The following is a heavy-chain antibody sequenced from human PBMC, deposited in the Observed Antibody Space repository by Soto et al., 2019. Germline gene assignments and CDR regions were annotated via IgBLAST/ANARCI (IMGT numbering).Heavy chain of an antibody. J-gene: IGHJ4*02. D-gene: IGHD3-3*01. CDR2: ISSSSSTI. CDR1: GFTFSSYS. Sequence: EVQLVESGGGLVQPGGSLRLSCAASGFTFSSYSMNWVRQAPGKGLEWVSYISSSSSTIYYADSVKGRFTISRDNAKNSLDLQMNSLRDEDTAVYYCARGPGITIFGVVIYFDYWGQGTLVTVSS. V-gene: IGHV3-48*02. CDR3: ARGPGITIFGVVIYFDY.